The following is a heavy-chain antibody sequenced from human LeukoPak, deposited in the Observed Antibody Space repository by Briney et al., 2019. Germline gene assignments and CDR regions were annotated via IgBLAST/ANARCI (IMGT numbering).Heavy chain of an antibody. V-gene: IGHV5-51*01. CDR1: GYSFTSYW. J-gene: IGHJ4*02. D-gene: IGHD2-2*01. CDR3: ARFKVDDCSSSSCFSRGFDS. Sequence: GESLKISCKGSGYSFTSYWIGWVRQMPGKGLEWMGVIYPGDSDTRYSPSFQGQVTISADKSISTAYLHWSSLKASDTAIYYCARFKVDDCSSSSCFSRGFDSWGQGTLVTVSS. CDR2: IYPGDSDT.